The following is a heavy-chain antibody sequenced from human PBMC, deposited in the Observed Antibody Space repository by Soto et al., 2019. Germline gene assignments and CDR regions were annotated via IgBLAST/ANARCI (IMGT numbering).Heavy chain of an antibody. CDR2: ITSSSSYI. J-gene: IGHJ4*02. D-gene: IGHD1-1*01. CDR3: ARETYLTTWTFDF. CDR1: GFTFNTYN. V-gene: IGHV3-21*01. Sequence: PGGSLRLSCAASGFTFNTYNMNWVRQAPGKGLEWVSSITSSSSYIYYADSVKGRFTISRDNAKNSLFLLMKSLRAEDTAIYYCARETYLTTWTFDFWGQGTLVTVSS.